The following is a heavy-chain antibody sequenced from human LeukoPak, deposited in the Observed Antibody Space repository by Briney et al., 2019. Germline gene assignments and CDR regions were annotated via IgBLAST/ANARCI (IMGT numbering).Heavy chain of an antibody. CDR1: GYTFTSYA. D-gene: IGHD5/OR15-5a*01. CDR2: INTNTGNP. Sequence: GSVKVSCKASGYTFTSYAMNWVRQAPGQGLEWMGWINTNTGNPTYAQGVTGRFVFSLDTSVSTAYLQISSLKAEDTAVYYCARDPSPVSSYYYYYMDVWGKGTTVTVSS. V-gene: IGHV7-4-1*02. J-gene: IGHJ6*03. CDR3: ARDPSPVSSYYYYYMDV.